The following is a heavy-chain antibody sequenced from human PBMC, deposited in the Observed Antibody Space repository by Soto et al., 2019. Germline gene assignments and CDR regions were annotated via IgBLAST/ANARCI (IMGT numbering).Heavy chain of an antibody. CDR1: GFSLSTSGVG. D-gene: IGHD1-1*01. CDR2: IYWDDDK. CDR3: AHTFRDNNAYYFDQ. V-gene: IGHV2-5*02. J-gene: IGHJ4*02. Sequence: QITLKESGPTLVKPTQTLTLTCTFSGFSLSTSGVGVGWIRQPPGKALEWLALIYWDDDKRYTPSLRPRLTITADTSKNQVVFTMIRMDPVDTATYYCAHTFRDNNAYYFDQWGQGTLVTVSS.